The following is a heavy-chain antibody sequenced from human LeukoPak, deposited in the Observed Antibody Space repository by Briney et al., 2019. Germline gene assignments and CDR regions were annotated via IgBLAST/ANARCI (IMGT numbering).Heavy chain of an antibody. V-gene: IGHV4-59*08. J-gene: IGHJ5*02. Sequence: PSETLSLTCTVSGGSISSYYWSWLRQPPGKGLEWIGYIYYSGSTNYNPSLKSRVTISVDTSKNQFSLKLSSVTAADTAVYYCARHGATMIVVEQNWFDPWGQGTLVTVSS. D-gene: IGHD3-22*01. CDR1: GGSISSYY. CDR3: ARHGATMIVVEQNWFDP. CDR2: IYYSGST.